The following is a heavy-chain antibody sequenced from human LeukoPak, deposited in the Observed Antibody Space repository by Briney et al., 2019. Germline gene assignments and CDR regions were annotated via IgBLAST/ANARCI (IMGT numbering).Heavy chain of an antibody. D-gene: IGHD3-3*01. CDR3: ARGIADFWSGYYRFDP. CDR2: IYYSGST. CDR1: GGSISSYY. V-gene: IGHV4-59*07. Sequence: SDTLSLTCTVSGGSISSYYWSWIRQPPGKGLEWIGYIYYSGSTNYNPSLKSRVTISVDTSKNQFSLKLSSVTAADTAVYYCARGIADFWSGYYRFDPWGQGTLVTVSS. J-gene: IGHJ5*02.